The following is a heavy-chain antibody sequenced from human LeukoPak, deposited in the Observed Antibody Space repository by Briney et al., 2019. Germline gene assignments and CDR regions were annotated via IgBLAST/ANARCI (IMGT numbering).Heavy chain of an antibody. D-gene: IGHD4/OR15-4a*01. V-gene: IGHV5-51*01. CDR1: GYSFTSYW. J-gene: IGHJ3*02. CDR3: ARHSVDYGDHDAFDI. CDR2: IYPGDSDT. Sequence: GESLKISCKGSGYSFTSYWIGWVRQMPGKGLEWMGIIYPGDSDTRYSPSFQGQVTISADKSISTAYLQWSSLKASDTAMYYCARHSVDYGDHDAFDIWGQGTMVTVSS.